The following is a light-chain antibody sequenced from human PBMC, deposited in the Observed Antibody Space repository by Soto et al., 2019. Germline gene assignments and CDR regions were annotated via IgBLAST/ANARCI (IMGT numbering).Light chain of an antibody. J-gene: IGLJ1*01. CDR1: SSDVGGYDY. CDR3: TSYTVSSSTYV. V-gene: IGLV2-14*01. CDR2: EVS. Sequence: QSALTQPASVSGSPGQSITISCTGTSSDVGGYDYVSWYQQHPGKAPKLIIFEVSNRPSGASNRFSGSKSGNTASLTISGLQAEDEADYYCTSYTVSSSTYVFGPGTKVTVL.